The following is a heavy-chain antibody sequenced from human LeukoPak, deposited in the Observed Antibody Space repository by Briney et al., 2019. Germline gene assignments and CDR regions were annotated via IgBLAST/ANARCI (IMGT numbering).Heavy chain of an antibody. V-gene: IGHV3-7*03. CDR2: IKQDGSEK. CDR3: ARDFICSSTSCNGY. CDR1: GFTFSSYW. J-gene: IGHJ4*02. Sequence: GGSLRLSCVASGFTFSSYWMSWVRQAPGKGLEWVANIKQDGSEKYYVDSVKGRFTISRDNAKNSLYLQMNSLRAEDTAVYYCARDFICSSTSCNGYWGQGTLVTVSS. D-gene: IGHD2-2*01.